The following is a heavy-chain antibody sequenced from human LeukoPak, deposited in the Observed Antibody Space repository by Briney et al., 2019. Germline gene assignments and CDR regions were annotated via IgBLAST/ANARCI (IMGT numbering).Heavy chain of an antibody. CDR1: GYTFTSYG. D-gene: IGHD3-3*01. J-gene: IGHJ4*02. CDR2: ISAYNGNT. V-gene: IGHV1-18*01. CDR3: ARLSDYFDY. Sequence: GASVTVSCKASGYTFTSYGISWVGQAPGQGLEGMGWISAYNGNTNNAQKLQGRVTMTTHTSTSTAYMELRSLRSDDTAVYYCARLSDYFDYWGQGTLVTVSS.